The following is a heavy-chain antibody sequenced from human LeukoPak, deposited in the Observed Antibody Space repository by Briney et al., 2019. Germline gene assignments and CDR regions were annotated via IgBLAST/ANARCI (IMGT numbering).Heavy chain of an antibody. J-gene: IGHJ6*02. CDR3: ARSYSNAGYYFYGMDV. V-gene: IGHV4-59*08. Sequence: SETLSLTCTVSGGSMSTYYWSWIRQPPGKGLEWIGYIYYSGYTNYNPSLKSRVTISLDTSKNQFSLKLSSVTAADTAVYYCARSYSNAGYYFYGMDVWGQGTTVTVSS. CDR1: GGSMSTYY. D-gene: IGHD4-11*01. CDR2: IYYSGYT.